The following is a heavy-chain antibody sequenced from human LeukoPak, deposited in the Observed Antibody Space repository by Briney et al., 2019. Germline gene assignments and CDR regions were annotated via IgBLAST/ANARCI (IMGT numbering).Heavy chain of an antibody. CDR2: ISGSGGST. Sequence: PGGSLRLSCAASGFTFSSYAMSWVRQAPGKGLEWVSAISGSGGSTYYADSVKDRFTISRDNSKNTLYLQMNSLRAEDTAVYYCAKVYYGDYGIDYWGQGTLVTVSS. V-gene: IGHV3-23*01. D-gene: IGHD4-17*01. CDR3: AKVYYGDYGIDY. J-gene: IGHJ4*02. CDR1: GFTFSSYA.